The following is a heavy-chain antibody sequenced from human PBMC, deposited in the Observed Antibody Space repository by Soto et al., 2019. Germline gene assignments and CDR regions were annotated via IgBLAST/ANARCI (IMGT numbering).Heavy chain of an antibody. D-gene: IGHD3-3*01. CDR2: MNPNSGNT. CDR3: ARQYYDFWSGYYAYYYYGMDV. V-gene: IGHV1-8*01. Sequence: ASVKVSCKASGYTFTSYDINWVRQATGQGLEWLGWMNPNSGNTGYAQKFQGRVTMTRNTSISTVYMELSSLRSEDTAMYYCARQYYDFWSGYYAYYYYGMDVWGQGTTVTVSS. CDR1: GYTFTSYD. J-gene: IGHJ6*02.